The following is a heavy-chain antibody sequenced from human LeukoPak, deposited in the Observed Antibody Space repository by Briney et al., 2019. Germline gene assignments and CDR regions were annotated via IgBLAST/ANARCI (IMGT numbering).Heavy chain of an antibody. J-gene: IGHJ6*03. CDR1: GGSFSGYY. CDR2: INHSGST. D-gene: IGHD2-15*01. V-gene: IGHV4-34*01. CDR3: ARGDGNCSGGSCYSDYYYMDV. Sequence: SETLSLTCAVYGGSFSGYYWSWIRQPPGKGLEWIGEINHSGSTNYNPSLKSRVTISVDTSKNQFSLKLSSVTAADTAVYYCARGDGNCSGGSCYSDYYYMDVWGKGTTVTVSS.